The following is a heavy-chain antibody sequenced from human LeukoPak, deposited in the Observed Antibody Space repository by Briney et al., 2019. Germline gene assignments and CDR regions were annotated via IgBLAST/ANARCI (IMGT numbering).Heavy chain of an antibody. J-gene: IGHJ5*02. V-gene: IGHV3-53*01. CDR3: ARHDSWAGWFDP. Sequence: GGSLRLSCAASGFTLSSYGMSWVRQAPGKGLEWVSVIYSGGTTYSADSVKGRFTISRDNSKNTLYLQMNSLRAEDTAVYYCARHDSWAGWFDPWGQGTLVTVSS. CDR2: IYSGGTT. CDR1: GFTLSSYG. D-gene: IGHD3-22*01.